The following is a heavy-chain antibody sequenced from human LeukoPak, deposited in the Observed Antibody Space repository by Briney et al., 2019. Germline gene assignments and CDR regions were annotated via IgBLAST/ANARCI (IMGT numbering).Heavy chain of an antibody. CDR2: IYHSGST. Sequence: KPSETLSLTCTVSGYSISSGYYWGWIRQPPGKGLEWIGSIYHSGSTSYNPSLKSRVTISVDTSKNQFSLKLRSVTAADAAVYYCASQMYRSSSVADLGYWGQGTLVTVSS. J-gene: IGHJ4*02. V-gene: IGHV4-38-2*02. CDR3: ASQMYRSSSVADLGY. CDR1: GYSISSGYY. D-gene: IGHD6-6*01.